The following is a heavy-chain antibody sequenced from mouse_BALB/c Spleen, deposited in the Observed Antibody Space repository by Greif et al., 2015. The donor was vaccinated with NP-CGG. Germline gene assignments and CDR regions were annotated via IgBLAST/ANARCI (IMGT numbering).Heavy chain of an antibody. Sequence: EVQLVESGGGLVQPGGSMKLSCVASGFTFSNYWMNWVRQSPEKGLEWVAEIRLKSNNYATHYAESVKGRFTISRDDSKSSVYLQMNNLRAEDTGIYYCTKEDGNYREFAYWGQGTLVTVSA. V-gene: IGHV6-6*02. J-gene: IGHJ3*01. CDR1: GFTFSNYW. CDR3: TKEDGNYREFAY. D-gene: IGHD2-1*01. CDR2: IRLKSNNYAT.